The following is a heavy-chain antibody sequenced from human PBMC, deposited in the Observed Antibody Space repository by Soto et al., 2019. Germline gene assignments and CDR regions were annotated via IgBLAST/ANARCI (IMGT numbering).Heavy chain of an antibody. CDR1: GFSFTNYA. J-gene: IGHJ6*02. V-gene: IGHV1-3*01. CDR2: IHAVNGAT. CDR3: ASSVTEYSYERLDV. D-gene: IGHD5-18*01. Sequence: QVHLVQSGTEVKEPGASVKLSCKASGFSFTNYAIHWVRQAPGQSLEWMGWIHAVNGATQYSQKFQARVTFTRDTSANTAYMGLSRLRSEDRALYFFASSVTEYSYERLDVWGQWTTVDVSS.